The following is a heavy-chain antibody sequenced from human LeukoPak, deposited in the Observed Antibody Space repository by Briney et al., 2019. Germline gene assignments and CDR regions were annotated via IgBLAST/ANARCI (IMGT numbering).Heavy chain of an antibody. CDR3: AKGRGSSGWYGIFDP. Sequence: PGGSLRLSCAASGFTFSSYDMSWVRQAPGKGLEWVSFISVIGGSTYYADSVKGRFTISRNNSKNTLYLQMNSLRAEDTAVYYCAKGRGSSGWYGIFDPWGERTLVTVSS. CDR1: GFTFSSYD. CDR2: ISVIGGST. D-gene: IGHD6-19*01. J-gene: IGHJ5*02. V-gene: IGHV3-23*01.